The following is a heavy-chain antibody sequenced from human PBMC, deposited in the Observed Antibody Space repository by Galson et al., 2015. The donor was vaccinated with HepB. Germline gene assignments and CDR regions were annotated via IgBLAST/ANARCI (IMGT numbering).Heavy chain of an antibody. D-gene: IGHD5-12*01. J-gene: IGHJ5*02. CDR3: ARASGYRGYDWVT. CDR2: IIGMFGIK. Sequence: SVKVSCKASGGTFSSHAVSWVRQAPGQGLEWMGGIIGMFGIKNYAQKFQGRLTITAEELTSSAYMELSSLTSEDTAVYYCARASGYRGYDWVTWGQGTLVIVSS. V-gene: IGHV1-69*13. CDR1: GGTFSSHA.